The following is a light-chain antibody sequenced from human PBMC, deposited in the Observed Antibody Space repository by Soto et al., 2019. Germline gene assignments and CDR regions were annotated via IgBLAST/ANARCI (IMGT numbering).Light chain of an antibody. CDR1: SSNIGINN. Sequence: QSVLTQPRSASGTPGQRVTISCSGSSSNIGINNVNWYQQLPGTAPKLLISNNNQRPSGVPDRFSGSKSGTSASLAISGRQSEDEATYYCAAWDASLNGRVFGGGTKLTVL. CDR3: AAWDASLNGRV. J-gene: IGLJ3*02. CDR2: NNN. V-gene: IGLV1-44*01.